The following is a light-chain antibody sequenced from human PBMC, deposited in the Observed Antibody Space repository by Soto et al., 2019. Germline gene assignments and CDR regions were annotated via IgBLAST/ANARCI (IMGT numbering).Light chain of an antibody. V-gene: IGKV1-5*03. CDR1: QSISSW. CDR2: KAS. J-gene: IGKJ1*01. Sequence: DIHLAQSSSTLSGSVGDSVTITCRASQSISSWLAWYQQKPGKAPKLLIYKASTLKSGVPSRFSGSGSGTEFTLTISSLQPDDFATYYCQHYNSYSQAFGHGTKVDIK. CDR3: QHYNSYSQA.